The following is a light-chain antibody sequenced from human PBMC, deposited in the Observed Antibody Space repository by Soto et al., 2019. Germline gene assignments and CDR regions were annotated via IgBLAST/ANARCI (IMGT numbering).Light chain of an antibody. CDR3: SSYTSSSIDYV. CDR1: SSDVGGYNY. Sequence: QSALTQPASVSGSPGQSITISCTGTSSDVGGYNYVSWYQQHPGKAPKLMIYEVSNRPSGVSNRFSGSKSGNTASRTISGLQDEDEADYYCSSYTSSSIDYVFGTGTKLTVL. J-gene: IGLJ1*01. V-gene: IGLV2-14*01. CDR2: EVS.